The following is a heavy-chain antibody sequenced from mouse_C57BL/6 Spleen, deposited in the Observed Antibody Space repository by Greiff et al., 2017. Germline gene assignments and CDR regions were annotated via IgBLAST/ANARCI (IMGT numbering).Heavy chain of an antibody. CDR2: INPSNGGT. Sequence: VQLQQPGTELVKPGASVKLSCKASGYTFPSYWMHWVKQRPGQGLEWLGNINPSNGGTNYNEKFKNEATLTVDKSSSTAYMQLSSLTSEDSAVYYCARRGDGSSQSFYWYFDVWGTGTTVTVSS. CDR3: ARRGDGSSQSFYWYFDV. J-gene: IGHJ1*03. D-gene: IGHD1-1*01. CDR1: GYTFPSYW. V-gene: IGHV1-53*01.